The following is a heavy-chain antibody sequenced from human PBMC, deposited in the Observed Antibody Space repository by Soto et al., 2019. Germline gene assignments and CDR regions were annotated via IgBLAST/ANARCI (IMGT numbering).Heavy chain of an antibody. CDR1: GYTFTSHG. D-gene: IGHD5-12*01. CDR2: ISPYNGNT. V-gene: IGHV1-18*01. Sequence: ASVKVSCKASGYTFTSHGISWVRQAPGQGLEWMGWISPYNGNTDYAQKVQGRVTMTTDTSTSTAYMELRGLRSDDTAVYYCARDKLEMATIFDSWGQGALVTVSS. CDR3: ARDKLEMATIFDS. J-gene: IGHJ4*02.